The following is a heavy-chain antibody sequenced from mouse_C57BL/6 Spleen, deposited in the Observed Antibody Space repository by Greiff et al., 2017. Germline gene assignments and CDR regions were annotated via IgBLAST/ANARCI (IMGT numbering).Heavy chain of an antibody. CDR3: ARENYSNYNYYAMDY. J-gene: IGHJ4*01. CDR2: ISDGGSYT. D-gene: IGHD2-5*01. V-gene: IGHV5-4*01. Sequence: EVKLVESGGGLVKPGGSLKLSCAASGFTFSSYAMSWVRQTPEKRLEWVATISDGGSYTYYPDNVKGRFTISRDNAKNNLYLQMSHLKSEDTAMYYCARENYSNYNYYAMDYWGQGTSVTVSS. CDR1: GFTFSSYA.